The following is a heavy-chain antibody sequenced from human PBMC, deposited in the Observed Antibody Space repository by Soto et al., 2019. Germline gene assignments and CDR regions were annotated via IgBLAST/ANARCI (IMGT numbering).Heavy chain of an antibody. V-gene: IGHV5-51*01. CDR1: VYSFTNYW. J-gene: IGHJ5*02. CDR2: IYPADSDT. D-gene: IGHD3-3*01. CDR3: ARLEWLSLAAWFDP. Sequence: PGESLKISCKGSVYSFTNYWIGWVRQMPGKGLEWMGMIYPADSDTKHSPAFQGQVTFSADKSINTAYLQWSSLKPSDTAIYYCARLEWLSLAAWFDPWVQGTLVTVSS.